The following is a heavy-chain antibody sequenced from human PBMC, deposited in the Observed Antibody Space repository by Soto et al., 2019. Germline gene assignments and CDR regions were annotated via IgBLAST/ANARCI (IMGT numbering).Heavy chain of an antibody. CDR3: ARYYYDSSGYLDAFDI. D-gene: IGHD3-22*01. Sequence: GESLKISCKGSGYSFTNYWIGWVRQMPGKGLEWMGIIYPGDSDTRYSPSFQGQVTISADKSNSTAYVQWSSLKASDTAMYYCARYYYDSSGYLDAFDIWGQGTMVTVSS. CDR2: IYPGDSDT. J-gene: IGHJ3*02. V-gene: IGHV5-51*01. CDR1: GYSFTNYW.